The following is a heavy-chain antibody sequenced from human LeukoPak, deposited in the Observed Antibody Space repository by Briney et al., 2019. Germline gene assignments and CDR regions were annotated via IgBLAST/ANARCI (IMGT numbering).Heavy chain of an antibody. CDR1: GYSFTRYG. D-gene: IGHD6-19*01. Sequence: ASVKVSCKASGYSFTRYGFSWVRQAPGQGLEWMGWISAYSVNTNYAQKLQGRVTMITDTSTSTAYMELRSLRSDDTAVYYCARAPSSGFGDNWGQGTLVTVSS. V-gene: IGHV1-18*01. CDR3: ARAPSSGFGDN. CDR2: ISAYSVNT. J-gene: IGHJ4*02.